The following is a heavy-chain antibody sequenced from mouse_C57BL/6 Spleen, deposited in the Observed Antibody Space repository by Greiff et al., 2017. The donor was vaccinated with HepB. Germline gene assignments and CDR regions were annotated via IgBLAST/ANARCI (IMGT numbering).Heavy chain of an antibody. CDR2: TFYSGIT. CDR3: ARSPLRYWYFDV. D-gene: IGHD1-1*01. Sequence: EVQLQQSGPSLVRPSQTLSLTCTVTGFSINSDCYWIWIRQFPGNKLEYIGYTFYSGITYYNPSLESRTYITRDTSKNQFSLKLSSVTTEDTATYYCARSPLRYWYFDVWGTGTTVTVSS. J-gene: IGHJ1*03. CDR1: GFSINSDCY. V-gene: IGHV3-3*01.